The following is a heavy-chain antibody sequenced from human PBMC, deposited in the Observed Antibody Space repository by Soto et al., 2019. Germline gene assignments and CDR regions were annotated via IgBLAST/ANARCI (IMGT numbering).Heavy chain of an antibody. Sequence: EASVKVSCKASGFTFTSYTIHWLRQAPGQGLEWMGRINAGNGNTRYLQKFQGRVTITKDTSASTAYMELTSLRSEDTTVYYCARERRFLEGGFDFWGQGTLVTVSS. V-gene: IGHV1-3*01. D-gene: IGHD3-3*01. CDR1: GFTFTSYT. CDR2: INAGNGNT. CDR3: ARERRFLEGGFDF. J-gene: IGHJ4*02.